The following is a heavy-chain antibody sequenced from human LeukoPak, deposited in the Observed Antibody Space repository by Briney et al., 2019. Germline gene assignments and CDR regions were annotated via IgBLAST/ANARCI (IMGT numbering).Heavy chain of an antibody. CDR2: MNPNSGNT. CDR3: ARGGRVAAGLAGWFDP. V-gene: IGHV1-8*01. D-gene: IGHD6-19*01. J-gene: IGHJ5*02. Sequence: ASVKVSCKASGYTFTSYDINWVRQATGQGLEWMGWMNPNSGNTGYAQKFQGRVTMTRNTSISTAYMELSSLRSEDTAVYYCARGGRVAAGLAGWFDPWGQGTLVTVSS. CDR1: GYTFTSYD.